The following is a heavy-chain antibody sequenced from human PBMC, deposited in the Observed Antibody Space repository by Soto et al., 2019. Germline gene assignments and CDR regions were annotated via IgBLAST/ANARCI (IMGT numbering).Heavy chain of an antibody. CDR1: GFTFSSYA. V-gene: IGHV3-23*01. CDR2: ISGSGGST. D-gene: IGHD3-16*02. J-gene: IGHJ4*02. Sequence: GGSLRLSCAASGFTFSSYAMSWVRQAPGKGLEWVSAISGSGGSTYYADSVKGRFTISRDNSKNTLYLQMNSLRAEDTAVYYCAKDRYYDYIWGSYRYTRIPGPYFDYWGQGTLVTVSA. CDR3: AKDRYYDYIWGSYRYTRIPGPYFDY.